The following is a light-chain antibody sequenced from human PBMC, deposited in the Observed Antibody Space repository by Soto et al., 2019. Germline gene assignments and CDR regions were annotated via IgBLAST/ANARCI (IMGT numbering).Light chain of an antibody. V-gene: IGLV2-23*01. J-gene: IGLJ1*01. Sequence: QSVLTQPASMSAASCMPIALSCPGTSSDVGGYYLLSWYQKHPGKDPKLMIYEGSKRPSGVSNRFSGSTSGNTASLTISGLQAEDEADYYCCSYAGSSTYGFGTGTKVTVL. CDR1: SSDVGGYYL. CDR2: EGS. CDR3: CSYAGSSTYG.